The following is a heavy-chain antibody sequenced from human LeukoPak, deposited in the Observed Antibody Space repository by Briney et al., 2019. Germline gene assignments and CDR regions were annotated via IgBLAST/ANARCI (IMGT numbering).Heavy chain of an antibody. CDR2: INHSGST. Sequence: SETLSLTCAVYGGSFSGYYCSWIRQPPGKGLEWIGEINHSGSTNYNPSLKSRVTISLDTSKNQFSLRLTSVAAADTAVYYCARRVAVTGIYCFDHWGQGTPVTVSS. CDR3: ARRVAVTGIYCFDH. J-gene: IGHJ4*02. CDR1: GGSFSGYY. D-gene: IGHD6-19*01. V-gene: IGHV4-34*01.